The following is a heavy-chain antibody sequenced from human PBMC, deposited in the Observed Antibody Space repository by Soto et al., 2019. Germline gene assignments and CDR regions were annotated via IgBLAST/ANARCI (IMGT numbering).Heavy chain of an antibody. CDR1: GFTFSSYA. CDR2: ISSNGGST. D-gene: IGHD3-3*01. CDR3: ARDRRGTIFGVIS. V-gene: IGHV3-64*01. Sequence: GSLRLSCAASGFTFSSYAMHWVRQAPGKGLEYVSAISSNGGSTYYANSVKGRFTISRDNSKNTLYLQMGSLRAEDMVVYYCARDRRGTIFGVISWGQGTLVTVSS. J-gene: IGHJ5*02.